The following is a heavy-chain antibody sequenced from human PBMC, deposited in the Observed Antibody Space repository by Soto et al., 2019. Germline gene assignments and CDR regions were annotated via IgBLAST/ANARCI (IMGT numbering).Heavy chain of an antibody. CDR3: ERRLGNWSFDL. V-gene: IGHV4-34*01. CDR2: INHSGST. CDR1: GGSFSGYF. Sequence: QVQLQQWGAGLLKPSETLSLTCAVYGGSFSGYFWSWIRQPPGKGLEWIAEINHSGSTNDNPSLQSRVTISIDTSKNQFSLKLSSVTADDMAVYYCERRLGNWSFDLWGRGTLVTVSS. D-gene: IGHD1-26*01. J-gene: IGHJ2*01.